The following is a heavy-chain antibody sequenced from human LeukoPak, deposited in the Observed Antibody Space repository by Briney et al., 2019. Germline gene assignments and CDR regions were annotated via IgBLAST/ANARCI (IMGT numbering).Heavy chain of an antibody. V-gene: IGHV4-34*01. J-gene: IGHJ6*02. D-gene: IGHD5-18*01. CDR2: INHSGST. CDR3: ARGAAITHGSFYYYGMDV. CDR1: GGSFSGYY. Sequence: SETLSLTCAVYGGSFSGYYWSWIRQPPGKGLEWIGEINHSGSTNYNPSLKSRVTISVDTSKNQFSLKLSSVTAADTAVYYCARGAAITHGSFYYYGMDVWGQGTTVTVSS.